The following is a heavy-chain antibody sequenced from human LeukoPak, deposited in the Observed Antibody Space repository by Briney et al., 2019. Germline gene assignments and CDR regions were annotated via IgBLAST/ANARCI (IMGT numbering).Heavy chain of an antibody. CDR2: MSGGGGTI. V-gene: IGHV3-48*03. D-gene: IGHD2-15*01. J-gene: IGHJ3*02. CDR3: ARECSSGSCFSDAFDI. Sequence: GGSLSLSCAASGFTFSSYAMSWVRQAPGKGLVWVSYMSGGGGTIYYADSVKGRFIISRDNAKNSLYLQMNSLRAEDTAVYYCARECSSGSCFSDAFDIWGQGTMVTVSS. CDR1: GFTFSSYA.